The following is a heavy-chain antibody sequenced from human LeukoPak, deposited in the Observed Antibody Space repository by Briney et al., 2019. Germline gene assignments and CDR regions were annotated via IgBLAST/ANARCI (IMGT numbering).Heavy chain of an antibody. J-gene: IGHJ4*02. Sequence: PSETLSLTCTVSGGSISSGSYYWSWIRQPAGKGLEWIGRIYTSGSTNYNPSLKSRVTLSVDTSKNQFSLNLTSVTAADTAVYYCAREVSSGSYHWGQGTLVTVSS. D-gene: IGHD3-10*01. CDR3: AREVSSGSYH. CDR2: IYTSGST. V-gene: IGHV4-61*02. CDR1: GGSISSGSYY.